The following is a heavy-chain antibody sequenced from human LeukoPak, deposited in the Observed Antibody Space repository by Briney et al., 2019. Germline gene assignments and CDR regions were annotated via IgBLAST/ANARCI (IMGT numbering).Heavy chain of an antibody. D-gene: IGHD7-27*01. CDR3: ARETPGAGHFDY. V-gene: IGHV4-59*01. J-gene: IGHJ4*02. CDR1: GGSLNYYY. Sequence: SETLSLTCTVSGGSLNYYYWMWIRQPPGKGLEWIGYIYYSGGTHYDPSLKSRVTMLVDTSKNQFSLKLTAVTAADTAVYYCARETPGAGHFDYWGQGSLVTVSS. CDR2: IYYSGGT.